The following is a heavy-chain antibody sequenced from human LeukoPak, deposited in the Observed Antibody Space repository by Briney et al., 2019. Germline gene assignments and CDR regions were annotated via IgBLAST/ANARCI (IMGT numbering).Heavy chain of an antibody. V-gene: IGHV3-49*04. CDR3: AKGGKWDVTPFDY. D-gene: IGHD1-26*01. CDR1: GFTFGDYA. Sequence: GGSLRLSCTASGFTFGDYAMSWVRQAPGRGLEWVGFIRSKAYGGTTEYAASVKGRLTISRDDSKSIAYLQMNSLKTEDTAVYYCAKGGKWDVTPFDYWGQGTLVTVSS. J-gene: IGHJ4*02. CDR2: IRSKAYGGTT.